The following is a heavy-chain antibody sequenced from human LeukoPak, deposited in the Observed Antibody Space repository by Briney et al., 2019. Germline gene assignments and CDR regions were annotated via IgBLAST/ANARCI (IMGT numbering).Heavy chain of an antibody. CDR1: GGSISSYY. Sequence: PSETLSLTCTVSGGSISSYYWSWIRQPPGKGLEWIGYIYYSGSTNYNPSLKSRVTISVDTSKNQFSLKLSSVTAADTAVYYRARVTYYYYCMDVWGKGTTVTISS. CDR2: IYYSGST. J-gene: IGHJ6*03. CDR3: ARVTYYYYCMDV. V-gene: IGHV4-59*01.